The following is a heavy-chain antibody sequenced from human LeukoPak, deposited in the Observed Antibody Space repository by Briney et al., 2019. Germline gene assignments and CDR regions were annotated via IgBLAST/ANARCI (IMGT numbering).Heavy chain of an antibody. Sequence: ASVKVSCKASGYTFTSHDINWVRQATGQGLEWMGWVSPNSANTGYAQKFQGRATITRNTSISTAYLELGSLRSEDTAVYYCARAAATPVFSYYMDVWGKGTTVTVSS. CDR2: VSPNSANT. V-gene: IGHV1-8*03. J-gene: IGHJ6*03. D-gene: IGHD2-15*01. CDR1: GYTFTSHD. CDR3: ARAAATPVFSYYMDV.